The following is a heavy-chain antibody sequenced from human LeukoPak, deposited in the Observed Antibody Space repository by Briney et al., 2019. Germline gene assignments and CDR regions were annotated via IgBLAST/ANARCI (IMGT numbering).Heavy chain of an antibody. CDR1: GFTFSSYA. V-gene: IGHV3-21*01. J-gene: IGHJ4*02. CDR2: ISSSSSYI. D-gene: IGHD6-19*01. Sequence: GGSLRLSCAASGFTFSSYAMSWVRQAPGKGLEWVSSISSSSSYIYYADSVKGRFTISRDNAKNSLYLQMNSLRAEDTAVYYCARAASTSTRLIAVAGYALSDYWGQGTLVTVSS. CDR3: ARAASTSTRLIAVAGYALSDY.